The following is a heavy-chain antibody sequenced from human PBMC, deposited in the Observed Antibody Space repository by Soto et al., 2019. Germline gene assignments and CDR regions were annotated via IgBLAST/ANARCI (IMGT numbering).Heavy chain of an antibody. D-gene: IGHD6-13*01. V-gene: IGHV1-18*01. J-gene: IGHJ6*03. CDR3: ARAGDRIAAAGKGGSYYYYMDV. Sequence: QVQLVQSGAEVKKPGASVKVSCKASGYTFTSYGISWVRQAPGQGLEWMGWISAYNGNTNYAQKLQGRVTMTTDTSTSTAYMELRSLRSDDTAVYYCARAGDRIAAAGKGGSYYYYMDVWGKGTTVTVSS. CDR1: GYTFTSYG. CDR2: ISAYNGNT.